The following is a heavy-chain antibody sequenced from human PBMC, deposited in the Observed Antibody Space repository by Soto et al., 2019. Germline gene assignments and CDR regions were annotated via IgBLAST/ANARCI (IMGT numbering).Heavy chain of an antibody. CDR2: ISGSGDST. CDR1: GSTFSSYA. D-gene: IGHD2-15*01. V-gene: IGHV3-23*01. CDR3: ARELGYCSGGNCYMEGAFDI. J-gene: IGHJ3*02. Sequence: EVQLWESGGGLVQPGGSLRLSCAASGSTFSSYAMSWVRQAPGKGLEWGSVISGSGDSTYYADSVKGRFTISRDNSKNTLYLQMNSRRAEDTAVYYCARELGYCSGGNCYMEGAFDIWGQGTMVTVSS.